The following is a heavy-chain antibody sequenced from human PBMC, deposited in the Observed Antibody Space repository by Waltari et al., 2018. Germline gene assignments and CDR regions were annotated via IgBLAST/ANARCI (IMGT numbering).Heavy chain of an antibody. D-gene: IGHD6-19*01. J-gene: IGHJ4*02. V-gene: IGHV3-23*01. CDR1: GFTFRNYA. CDR2: INSRGEII. Sequence: EVQLLESGGGLVQPGGSLRLSCAASGFTFRNYAMSWVRQAPGRGLERVSAINSRGEIIYYGDSVKGRFTISRDNSRDTVFLQMNSLRAEDTAVYYCARRLSSGCEYWGQGALVTVSS. CDR3: ARRLSSGCEY.